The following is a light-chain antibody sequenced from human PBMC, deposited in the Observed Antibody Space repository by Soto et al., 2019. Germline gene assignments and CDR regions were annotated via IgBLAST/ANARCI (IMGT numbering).Light chain of an antibody. CDR1: SSNIGAGYD. CDR2: GNS. J-gene: IGLJ2*01. V-gene: IGLV1-40*01. CDR3: QSYDSSLSGSV. Sequence: QSVLTQPPSVSGAPGQRVTISCTESSSNIGAGYDVHWYQQLPGTAPKLLIYGNSNRPSAVPDRFSGSKSGTSASLAITGLQAEDEADYYCQSYDSSLSGSVFGGGTKLTVL.